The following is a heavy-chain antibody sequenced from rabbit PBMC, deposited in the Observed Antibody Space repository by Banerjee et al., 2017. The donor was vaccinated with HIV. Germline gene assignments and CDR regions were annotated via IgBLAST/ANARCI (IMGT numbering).Heavy chain of an antibody. CDR1: GFSFNNKYV. CDR3: ARDLAGVIGWNFDL. D-gene: IGHD4-1*01. V-gene: IGHV1S43*01. J-gene: IGHJ4*01. CDR2: INSNTGST. Sequence: QEQLEESGGDLVKPEGSLTLTCTASGFSFNNKYVMCWVRQAPGKGLEWIACINSNTGSTVYASWVNGRFTISRSTSLSTVDLKMTSLTAADTATYFCARDLAGVIGWNFDLWGPGTLVTVS.